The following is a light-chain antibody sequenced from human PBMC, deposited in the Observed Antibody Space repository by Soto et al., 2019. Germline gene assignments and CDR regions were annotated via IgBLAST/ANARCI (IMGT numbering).Light chain of an antibody. CDR3: QQYADSPFT. CDR2: DVS. V-gene: IGKV3-20*01. J-gene: IGKJ5*01. Sequence: DIDVTQSPFTVSMSPGERASLSCRASHRLASSYLAWYQQIPGQAPRLLLYDVSSRATGIADRFSGSGSGTDFTLAISRVEPEDLAVYFCQQYADSPFTFGQGTRLEIK. CDR1: HRLASSY.